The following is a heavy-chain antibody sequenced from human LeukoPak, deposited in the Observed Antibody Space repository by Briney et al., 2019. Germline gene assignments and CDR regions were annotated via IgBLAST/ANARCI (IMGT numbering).Heavy chain of an antibody. D-gene: IGHD6-19*01. CDR3: ARAPSGWYFQNFDY. CDR2: INPSGGST. Sequence: ASVKVSCKASGYTFTSYYMHWVRQAPGQGLEWMGIINPSGGSTSYAQKFQGRVTMTRDMSTSTDYMELSSLRSDDTAVYYCARAPSGWYFQNFDYWGQGTLVTVSS. V-gene: IGHV1-46*01. CDR1: GYTFTSYY. J-gene: IGHJ4*02.